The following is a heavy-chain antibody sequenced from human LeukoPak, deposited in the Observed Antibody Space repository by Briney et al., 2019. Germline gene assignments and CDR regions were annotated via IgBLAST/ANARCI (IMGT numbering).Heavy chain of an antibody. D-gene: IGHD6-13*01. CDR3: AREGAAAAADY. Sequence: GGSLRLSCAASGFTFSSYGMHRVRQAPGKGLEWVAVIWYDGSNKYYADSVKGRFTISRDNSKNTLYLQMNSLRAEDTAVYYCAREGAAAAADYWGQGTLVTVSS. CDR2: IWYDGSNK. J-gene: IGHJ4*02. V-gene: IGHV3-33*01. CDR1: GFTFSSYG.